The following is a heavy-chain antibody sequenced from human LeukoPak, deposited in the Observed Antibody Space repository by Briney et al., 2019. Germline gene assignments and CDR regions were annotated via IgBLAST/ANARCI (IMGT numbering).Heavy chain of an antibody. V-gene: IGHV1-2*02. Sequence: ASVKVSCKASGYTFIGYYIHWVRQAPGQGLEWMGWINPNSGGTNYAQRFQGRVTMTRDTSISTAYMELSGLRSDDTAVYYCARVRKDGYNANYYYYGMDVWGQGITVTVSS. D-gene: IGHD5-24*01. CDR3: ARVRKDGYNANYYYYGMDV. CDR1: GYTFIGYY. CDR2: INPNSGGT. J-gene: IGHJ6*02.